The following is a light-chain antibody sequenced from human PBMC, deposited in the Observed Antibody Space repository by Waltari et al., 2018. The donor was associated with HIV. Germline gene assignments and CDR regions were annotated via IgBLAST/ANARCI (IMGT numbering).Light chain of an antibody. CDR2: EVN. V-gene: IGLV2-23*02. CDR3: CSYAGSSTLV. Sequence: QSALTQPASVSGSPGQSITISCTGTSSDVGSYYLVSWYQQHPGKAPKLMIYEVNKRSLGVSKRFSGSKSGNTASLTISGLQAEDEADFYCCSYAGSSTLVFGGGTKLTVL. J-gene: IGLJ3*02. CDR1: SSDVGSYYL.